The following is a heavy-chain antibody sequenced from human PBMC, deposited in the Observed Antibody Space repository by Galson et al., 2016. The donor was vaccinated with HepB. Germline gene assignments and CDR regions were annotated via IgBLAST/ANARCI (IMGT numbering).Heavy chain of an antibody. CDR2: TSSAGGSR. CDR3: ARGGFIFWGCYMDV. J-gene: IGHJ6*03. CDR1: GFTFTNYD. V-gene: IGHV3-23*01. D-gene: IGHD3-16*01. Sequence: SLRLSCAASGFTFTNYDINWVRQTPGKGLEWLSSTSSAGGSRYYADSVKGRFIISRDNSKNTVYLQMNNLTAEDTAFYYCARGGFIFWGCYMDVWGKGTTVTVSS.